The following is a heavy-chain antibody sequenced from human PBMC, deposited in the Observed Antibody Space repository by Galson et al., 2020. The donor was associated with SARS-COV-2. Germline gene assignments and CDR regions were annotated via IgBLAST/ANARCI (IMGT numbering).Heavy chain of an antibody. CDR3: ARYAMVRGVIDWFDP. Sequence: GGSLRLSCAASGFTVSSNYMSWVRQAPGKGLEWVSVIYSGGSTYYADSVKGRFTISRHNSKNTLYLQMNSLRAEDTAVYYCARYAMVRGVIDWFDPWGQGTLVTVSS. J-gene: IGHJ5*02. V-gene: IGHV3-53*04. D-gene: IGHD3-10*01. CDR1: GFTVSSNY. CDR2: IYSGGST.